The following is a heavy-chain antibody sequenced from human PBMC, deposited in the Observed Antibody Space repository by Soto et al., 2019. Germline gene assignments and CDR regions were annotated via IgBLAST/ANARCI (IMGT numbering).Heavy chain of an antibody. CDR2: IIPILGIA. J-gene: IGHJ3*02. CDR1: GGTFSSYT. Sequence: ASVNVSCKASGGTFSSYTISWVRQAPGQGLEWMGRIIPILGIANYAQKFQGRVTITADKSTSTAYMELSSLRSEDTAVYYCARDPHHRRSNDAFDIWGQGTMVTVSS. CDR3: ARDPHHRRSNDAFDI. V-gene: IGHV1-69*04.